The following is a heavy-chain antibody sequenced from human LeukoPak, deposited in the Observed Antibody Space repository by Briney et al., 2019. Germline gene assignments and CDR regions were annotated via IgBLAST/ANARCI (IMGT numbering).Heavy chain of an antibody. CDR3: ARWNYDSGSWVLDY. D-gene: IGHD3-10*01. V-gene: IGHV3-21*04. J-gene: IGHJ4*02. Sequence: GGSLRLSCAASGFTVSTSYMSWVRQAPGKGLGWVSSISSSSSYIYYADSVKGRFTISRDNAKNSLYLQMNSLRVEDTAMYYCARWNYDSGSWVLDYWGQGTLVTVSS. CDR1: GFTVSTSY. CDR2: ISSSSSYI.